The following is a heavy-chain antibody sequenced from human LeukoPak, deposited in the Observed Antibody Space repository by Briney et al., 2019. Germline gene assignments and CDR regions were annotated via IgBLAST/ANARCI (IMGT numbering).Heavy chain of an antibody. CDR3: ARSRDFFFEY. V-gene: IGHV3-7*04. CDR1: GFTFSNYW. Sequence: GGSLRLSCAASGFTFSNYWMGWVRQAQGKGLEWVANIKQDGNVKYYVDSVKGRFTVSRDNANNSLFLQMNSLRADDTAVYYCARSRDFFFEYWGQGTLVTVSS. CDR2: IKQDGNVK. J-gene: IGHJ4*02.